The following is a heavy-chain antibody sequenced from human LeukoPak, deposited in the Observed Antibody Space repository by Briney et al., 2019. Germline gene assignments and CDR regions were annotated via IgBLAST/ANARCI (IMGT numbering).Heavy chain of an antibody. D-gene: IGHD2-15*01. V-gene: IGHV3-21*01. Sequence: GGSLRLSCAASGFTFSSYSMNWVRQAPGKGLELVSSISSSSSYIYYADSVKGRFTISRDNAKNSLYLQMNSLIAEDTAVYYCARADRGDAFDIWGQGSMVTVSS. CDR3: ARADRGDAFDI. CDR2: ISSSSSYI. CDR1: GFTFSSYS. J-gene: IGHJ3*02.